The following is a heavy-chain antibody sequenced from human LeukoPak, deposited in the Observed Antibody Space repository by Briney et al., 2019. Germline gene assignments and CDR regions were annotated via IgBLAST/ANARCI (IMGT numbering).Heavy chain of an antibody. Sequence: PGGSLRLSCTASGFTFGDYAMSWVRQAPGKGLEWVGFIRSKAYGGATEYAASVNGRFTISRDDSKSIAYLQMNSLKTEDTAVYYCIRDRIFGVVIVDYWGQGTLVTVSS. V-gene: IGHV3-49*04. D-gene: IGHD3-3*01. CDR1: GFTFGDYA. CDR2: IRSKAYGGAT. J-gene: IGHJ4*02. CDR3: IRDRIFGVVIVDY.